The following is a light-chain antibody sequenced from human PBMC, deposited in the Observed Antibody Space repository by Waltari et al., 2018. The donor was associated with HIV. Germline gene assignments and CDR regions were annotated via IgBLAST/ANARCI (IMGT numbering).Light chain of an antibody. Sequence: QSALTQPASVSGSPGQSITISCTGRSRDVGTYNLVSWYKHHPGKSPTLIVYEGLKRPSGVSMRFSGSKSGNPASLTISGLQAEDEADYHCCSYAGSSNWVFGGGTKLTVL. CDR3: CSYAGSSNWV. J-gene: IGLJ3*02. CDR1: SRDVGTYNL. CDR2: EGL. V-gene: IGLV2-23*01.